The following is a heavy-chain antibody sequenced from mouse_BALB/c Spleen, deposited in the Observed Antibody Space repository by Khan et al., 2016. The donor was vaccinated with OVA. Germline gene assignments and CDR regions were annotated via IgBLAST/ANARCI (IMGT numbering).Heavy chain of an antibody. J-gene: IGHJ1*01. D-gene: IGHD2-4*01. Sequence: EVELVASGGGLVQPGGSRKVSCAASGFTFSSFGMHWVRQAPEKGLEWVAYISSGSATIYYADTVQGRFTISRDNPKNTLFLQMTSLRSEDTAMYYCTRSKITTWYFDVWGAGTTVTVSS. V-gene: IGHV5-17*02. CDR3: TRSKITTWYFDV. CDR2: ISSGSATI. CDR1: GFTFSSFG.